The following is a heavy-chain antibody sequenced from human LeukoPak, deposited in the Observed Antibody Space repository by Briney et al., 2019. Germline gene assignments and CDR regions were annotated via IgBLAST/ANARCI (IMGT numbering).Heavy chain of an antibody. CDR2: IKTDGSTT. CDR1: GFTFSSSW. CDR3: ARGNQQLPRPTPDY. V-gene: IGHV3-74*01. Sequence: GGSLRLSCAVSGFTFSSSWMHWVRQAPGKGLVWVSHIKTDGSTTAYADSVKGRFTISRDNAKNTLYLQMNSLRAEDTGVYYCARGNQQLPRPTPDYWGQGTLVTVSS. J-gene: IGHJ4*02. D-gene: IGHD2-2*01.